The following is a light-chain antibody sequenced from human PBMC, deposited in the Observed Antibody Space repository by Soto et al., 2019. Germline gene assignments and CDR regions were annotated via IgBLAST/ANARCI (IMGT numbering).Light chain of an antibody. Sequence: DIQMTQSPSSLSASVGDRVTITCRASQSVSTYLNWYQNEPGKASRLLLYFAFTLQSGVPSGFSGSGSGTYFTLDISSLQTEDLSTYYCQQRYTIPGTFGQGTKVDIK. CDR2: FAF. V-gene: IGKV1-39*01. CDR1: QSVSTY. J-gene: IGKJ1*01. CDR3: QQRYTIPGT.